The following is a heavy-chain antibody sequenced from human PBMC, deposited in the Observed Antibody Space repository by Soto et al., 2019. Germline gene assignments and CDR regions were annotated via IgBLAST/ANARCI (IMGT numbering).Heavy chain of an antibody. CDR1: GGSFSGYY. Sequence: QVQLQQWGAGLLKPSETLSLTCAVYGGSFSGYYWSWIRQPPGKGLEWIGEINHSGSTNYNPSLKSRATISADTYKNQFSLKLSSVTAADTAVYYCARGWGRIFDYWGQGTLVTVSS. CDR3: ARGWGRIFDY. CDR2: INHSGST. J-gene: IGHJ4*02. V-gene: IGHV4-34*01. D-gene: IGHD7-27*01.